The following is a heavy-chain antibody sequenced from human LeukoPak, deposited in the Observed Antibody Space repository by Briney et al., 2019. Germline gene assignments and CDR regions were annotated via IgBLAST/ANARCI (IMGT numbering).Heavy chain of an antibody. D-gene: IGHD3-10*01. CDR3: AKYFASGSYYKLPH. CDR2: ISGSGAYT. J-gene: IGHJ1*01. Sequence: GGSLRLSCSAFGLTFSSYAMSWVRKAPGKGLQWVSTISGSGAYTYYADSVKGRFTISRDNSKNTLYLQMNSLRAEDTAVYYCAKYFASGSYYKLPHWGQGTLVTVSS. CDR1: GLTFSSYA. V-gene: IGHV3-23*01.